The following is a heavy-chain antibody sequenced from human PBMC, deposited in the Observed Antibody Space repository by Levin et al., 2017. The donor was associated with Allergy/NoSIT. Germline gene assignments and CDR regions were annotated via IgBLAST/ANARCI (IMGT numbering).Heavy chain of an antibody. Sequence: LSLTCAASGFTFSNYAMHWVRQAPGKGLEWVGVISDDGSSEFYIDSVKGRFTISRDNSKNRLYLQMDSLRAEDTALYYCVREISEEGTWGQGTLVIVSS. D-gene: IGHD1-1*01. V-gene: IGHV3-30-3*01. CDR3: VREISEEGT. CDR2: ISDDGSSE. CDR1: GFTFSNYA. J-gene: IGHJ4*02.